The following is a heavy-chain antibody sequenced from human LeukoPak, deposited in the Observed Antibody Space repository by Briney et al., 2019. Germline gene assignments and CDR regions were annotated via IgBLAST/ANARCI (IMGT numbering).Heavy chain of an antibody. Sequence: ASVKVSCKASGYTFTSYDINWVRQATGQGLEWMGWMNPNSGNTGYAQKFQGRVTMTRNTSISTAYMELSSLRSEDTAVYYCARGGPYYYYMDVWGKGTTATVSS. CDR2: MNPNSGNT. J-gene: IGHJ6*03. CDR3: ARGGPYYYYMDV. CDR1: GYTFTSYD. V-gene: IGHV1-8*01.